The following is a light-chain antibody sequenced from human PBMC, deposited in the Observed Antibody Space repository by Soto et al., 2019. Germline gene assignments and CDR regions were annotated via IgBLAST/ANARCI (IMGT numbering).Light chain of an antibody. V-gene: IGKV2-28*01. J-gene: IGKJ3*01. Sequence: DIVMTQSPLSLPVTPGEKASISCRSSQSLLHSNGYNYLDWYLQKQGQATQILIYLGSNRASGVPDRVSVSGSGTDFTLKISRVEAEDVGVYYCMQALQTPFTFGPGTKVDIK. CDR2: LGS. CDR3: MQALQTPFT. CDR1: QSLLHSNGYNY.